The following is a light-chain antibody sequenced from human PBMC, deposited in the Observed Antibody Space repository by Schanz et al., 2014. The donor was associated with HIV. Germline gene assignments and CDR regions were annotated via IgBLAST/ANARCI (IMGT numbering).Light chain of an antibody. CDR1: SSDVGGYNL. J-gene: IGLJ2*01. V-gene: IGLV2-23*03. CDR2: EGT. Sequence: QSALPQPASVSGSPGQSITISCTGTSSDVGGYNLVSWYQHHPDKASKLIIYEGTKRPSGVSDRFSGSKSGNTASLTISGLQAEDEADYYCSSYAGTTTLVVFGGGTKVTVL. CDR3: SSYAGTTTLVV.